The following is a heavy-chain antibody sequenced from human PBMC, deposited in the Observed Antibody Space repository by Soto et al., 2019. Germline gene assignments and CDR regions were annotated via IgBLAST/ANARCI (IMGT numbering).Heavy chain of an antibody. J-gene: IGHJ6*02. CDR2: ISYDGSNK. CDR1: GFTFSSYA. CDR3: ARGERRYYDSSGYLVGPYYYYGMDV. V-gene: IGHV3-30-3*01. D-gene: IGHD3-22*01. Sequence: GGSLRLSCAASGFTFSSYAMHWVRQAPGKGLEWVAVISYDGSNKYYADSVKGRFTISRDNSKNTLYLQMNSLRAEDTAVYYCARGERRYYDSSGYLVGPYYYYGMDVWGQG.